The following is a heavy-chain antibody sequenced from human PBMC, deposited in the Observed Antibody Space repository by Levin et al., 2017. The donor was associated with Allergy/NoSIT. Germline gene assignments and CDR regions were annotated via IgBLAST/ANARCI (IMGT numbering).Heavy chain of an antibody. J-gene: IGHJ4*02. CDR2: ISGSGGST. V-gene: IGHV3-23*01. CDR1: GFTFSSYA. CDR3: AKDFEGPSDY. Sequence: GESLKISCAASGFTFSSYAMSWVRQAPGKGLEWVSAISGSGGSTYYADSVKGRFTISRDNSKNTLYLQMNSLRAEDTAVYYCAKDFEGPSDYWGQGTLVTVSS.